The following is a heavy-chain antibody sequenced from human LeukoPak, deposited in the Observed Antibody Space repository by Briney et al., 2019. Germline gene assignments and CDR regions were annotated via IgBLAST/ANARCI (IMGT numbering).Heavy chain of an antibody. CDR1: VFTFDDYG. Sequence: PGGSLRLSCAASVFTFDDYGMSWVRQAPGKGLECASGINWYCGSTGYADSVKGRFTISRDNAKNSLNLQMNSLRAEDTALYYCARDLSVSSSWTYYLDYSGQGTLFTVSS. CDR2: INWYCGST. J-gene: IGHJ4*02. CDR3: ARDLSVSSSWTYYLDY. V-gene: IGHV3-20*04. D-gene: IGHD6-13*01.